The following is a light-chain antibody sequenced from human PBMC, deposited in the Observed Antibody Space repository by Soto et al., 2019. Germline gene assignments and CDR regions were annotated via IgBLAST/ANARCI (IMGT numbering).Light chain of an antibody. CDR2: GAS. V-gene: IGKV3-15*01. J-gene: IGKJ1*01. CDR1: QSVSSA. CDR3: QLYNDWPQT. Sequence: IVMTQSLDTLCVLPGERAPLSGLASQSVSSASAWYQQKPGQAPRLLIYGASTRATGIPARFSGSGSGTEFTLTISSLQSEDFAVYYCQLYNDWPQTFGQRTKVDIK.